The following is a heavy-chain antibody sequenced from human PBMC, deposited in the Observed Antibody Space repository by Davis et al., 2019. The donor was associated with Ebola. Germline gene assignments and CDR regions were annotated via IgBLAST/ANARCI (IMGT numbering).Heavy chain of an antibody. Sequence: PGGSLRLSCAASGFTFSDYYMSWIRQAPGKGLEWVSYISSSSSYTNYADSVKGRFTISRDNAKNSLYLQMNSLRAEDTAVYYCARDVVLWFGELLWDYYGMDVWGQGTTVTVSS. CDR3: ARDVVLWFGELLWDYYGMDV. V-gene: IGHV3-11*06. CDR2: ISSSSSYT. J-gene: IGHJ6*02. CDR1: GFTFSDYY. D-gene: IGHD3-10*01.